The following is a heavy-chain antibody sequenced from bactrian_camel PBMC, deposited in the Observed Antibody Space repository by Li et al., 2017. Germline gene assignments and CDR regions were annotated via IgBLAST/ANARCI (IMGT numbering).Heavy chain of an antibody. Sequence: HVQLVESGGGSVQTGGSLRLSCGASGYTSRRNCMAWFRQAPGKTRDGVVAIYTRGGNTYYRDSVEGRFTISQDNDENTLYLQMDSLKPEDTALYYCAADLSQTYGCALVPWRYNYWGQGTQVTVS. V-gene: IGHV3S1*01. CDR2: IYTRGGNT. CDR1: GYTSRRNC. J-gene: IGHJ4*01. CDR3: AADLSQTYGCALVPWRYNY. D-gene: IGHD1*01.